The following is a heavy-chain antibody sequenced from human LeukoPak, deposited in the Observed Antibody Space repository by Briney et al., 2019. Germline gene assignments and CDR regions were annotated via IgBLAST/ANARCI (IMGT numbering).Heavy chain of an antibody. V-gene: IGHV1-8*01. Sequence: ASVKVSCKASGYTFTSYDINWVRQATGQGLEWMGWMNPNSGNTGYAQKFQGRVTMTRNTSISTAYMELSSLRSEDTAVYYCARGGVARYYYYYYYMDVWGKGTTVTVSS. CDR3: ARGGVARYYYYYYYMDV. CDR2: MNPNSGNT. D-gene: IGHD2-15*01. CDR1: GYTFTSYD. J-gene: IGHJ6*03.